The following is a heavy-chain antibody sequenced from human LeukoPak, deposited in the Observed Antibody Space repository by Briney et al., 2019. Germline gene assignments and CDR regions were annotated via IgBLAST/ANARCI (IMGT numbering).Heavy chain of an antibody. D-gene: IGHD1-20*01. V-gene: IGHV3-7*01. CDR3: ARDFNWNLDY. J-gene: IGHJ4*02. CDR2: VKQDGSEK. Sequence: GGSLRLSCAASGFTFSSYWMSWVRQAPGKGLEWVASVKQDGSEKYSVDSVRGRFTISRDNAKNSLYLQMNSLRAEVTAVYYCARDFNWNLDYWGQGTLVTVSS. CDR1: GFTFSSYW.